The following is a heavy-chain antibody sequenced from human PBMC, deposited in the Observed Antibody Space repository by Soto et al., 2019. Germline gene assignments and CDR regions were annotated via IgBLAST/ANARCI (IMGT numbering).Heavy chain of an antibody. V-gene: IGHV3-21*06. CDR1: GFTFSSYN. Sequence: GGSLRLSCAASGFTFSSYNMNWVRQAPGKGLEWVSFISSGSEYIYYADSVKGRFNISRDNAKNSLYLQMNSLRGEDTAVYYCTRDRQLVQDWFDPWGQGRLVTVPQ. J-gene: IGHJ5*02. D-gene: IGHD6-13*01. CDR3: TRDRQLVQDWFDP. CDR2: ISSGSEYI.